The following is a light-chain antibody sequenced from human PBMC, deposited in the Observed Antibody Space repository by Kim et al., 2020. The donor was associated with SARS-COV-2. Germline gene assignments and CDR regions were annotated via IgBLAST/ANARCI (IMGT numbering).Light chain of an antibody. CDR3: QQYITWLYT. V-gene: IGKV3-15*01. CDR2: GAS. Sequence: VSPGESVPLSCRASQYVSTNLAWYQQKFGPAPRLLIHGASTRATGVPARFSGRGSDTEFTLTISSLQSEDSAVYYCQQYITWLYTFGGGTKVDIK. J-gene: IGKJ4*01. CDR1: QYVSTN.